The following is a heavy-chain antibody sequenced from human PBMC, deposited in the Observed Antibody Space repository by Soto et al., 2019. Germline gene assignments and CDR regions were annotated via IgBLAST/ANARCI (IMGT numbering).Heavy chain of an antibody. D-gene: IGHD6-13*01. J-gene: IGHJ4*02. CDR1: GYTFSTWD. V-gene: IGHV1-8*01. CDR2: MNPNSGNT. Sequence: QVQLVQSGAEVKKPGASVKVSCKASGYTFSTWDIDWVRLATGQGLERMGSMNPNSGNTEYAQKFQGRVTMTRDTSISTFYMELSSLRSEDTAIYYCARTMGGIAAAGNDYWGQGTLVTVSS. CDR3: ARTMGGIAAAGNDY.